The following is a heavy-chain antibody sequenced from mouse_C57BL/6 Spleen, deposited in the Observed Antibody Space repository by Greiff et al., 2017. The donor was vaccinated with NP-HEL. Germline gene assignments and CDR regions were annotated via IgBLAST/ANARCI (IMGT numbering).Heavy chain of an antibody. D-gene: IGHD4-1*01. CDR2: IDPSDSYT. V-gene: IGHV1-50*01. CDR1: GYTFTSYW. CDR3: AREDSRNWDGFDY. Sequence: QVQLQQPGAELVKPGASVKLSCKASGYTFTSYWMQWVKQRPGQGLEWIGEIDPSDSYTNYNQKFKGKATLTVDTSSSTAYMQLSSLTSEDSAVYYCAREDSRNWDGFDYWGQGTTLTVSS. J-gene: IGHJ2*01.